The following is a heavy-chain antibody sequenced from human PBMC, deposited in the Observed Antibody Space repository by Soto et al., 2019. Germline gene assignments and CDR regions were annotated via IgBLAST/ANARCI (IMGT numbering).Heavy chain of an antibody. CDR2: IYYSGST. CDR1: GGSISSCGYY. CDR3: ARARHTTSTGESMDYYYGMDV. V-gene: IGHV4-31*03. D-gene: IGHD1-26*01. J-gene: IGHJ6*02. Sequence: SETLSLTCTVSGGSISSCGYYWSWIRHHPWKGLEWIGYIYYSGSTYYNPSLKSRVTISVDTSKNQFSLKLSSVTAADTAVYYCARARHTTSTGESMDYYYGMDVWGQGTTVTVSS.